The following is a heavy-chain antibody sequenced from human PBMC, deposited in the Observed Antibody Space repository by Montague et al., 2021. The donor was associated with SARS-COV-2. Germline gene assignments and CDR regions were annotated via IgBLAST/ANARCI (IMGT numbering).Heavy chain of an antibody. Sequence: SETLSLTCSVSGVSVNSGSHYWSWIRQPPGKGLEWIGYVYYTGTTNYNPSLQSRVSISLDTSNNQFSLSLRSVTSADSAVYFCAREASGYSYGVFTGFDYWGLGVLIAVSS. CDR3: AREASGYSYGVFTGFDY. V-gene: IGHV4-61*01. J-gene: IGHJ4*02. CDR1: GVSVNSGSHY. D-gene: IGHD5-12*01. CDR2: VYYTGTT.